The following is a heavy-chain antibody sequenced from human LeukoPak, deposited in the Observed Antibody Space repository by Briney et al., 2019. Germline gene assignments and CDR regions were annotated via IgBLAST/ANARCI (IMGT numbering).Heavy chain of an antibody. Sequence: SETLSLTCAVYGGSFSGYYWSWIRQPPGKGLEWIGDINYSGSTNYNPSLKSRVTISVDTSKNQFSLKLSSVTAADTAVYYCARGPSEWLPDYWGQGTLVTVSS. CDR3: ARGPSEWLPDY. V-gene: IGHV4-34*01. CDR1: GGSFSGYY. CDR2: INYSGST. D-gene: IGHD5-12*01. J-gene: IGHJ4*02.